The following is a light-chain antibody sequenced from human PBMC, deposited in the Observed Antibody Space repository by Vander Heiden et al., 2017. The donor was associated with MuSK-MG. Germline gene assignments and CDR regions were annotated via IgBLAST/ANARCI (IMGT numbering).Light chain of an antibody. J-gene: IGLJ1*01. CDR1: SSNIGAGYD. CDR3: QSYDSSLSGNYV. CDR2: GNS. V-gene: IGLV1-40*01. Sequence: QSVLTQPTSVSGAPGQRVTISFTGSSSNIGAGYDVHWSQQLPGTAPKLLIYGNSNRPSGVPDRFSGSKSGTSASLAITGLQAEDEADYYCQSYDSSLSGNYVFGTGTKVTVL.